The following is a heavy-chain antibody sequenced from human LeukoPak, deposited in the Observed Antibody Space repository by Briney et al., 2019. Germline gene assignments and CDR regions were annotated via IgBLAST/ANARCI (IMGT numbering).Heavy chain of an antibody. CDR1: GFTFSSYS. D-gene: IGHD2/OR15-2a*01. J-gene: IGHJ4*02. V-gene: IGHV3-21*01. CDR2: ISSSSSYI. CDR3: ATPRGPIGASMHYFDY. Sequence: GGSLRLSCAASGFTFSSYSMNWVRQAPGKGLEWVSSISSSSSYIYYADSVKGRFTISRDNAKNSLYLQMNSLRAEDTAVYYCATPRGPIGASMHYFDYWGQGTLVTVSS.